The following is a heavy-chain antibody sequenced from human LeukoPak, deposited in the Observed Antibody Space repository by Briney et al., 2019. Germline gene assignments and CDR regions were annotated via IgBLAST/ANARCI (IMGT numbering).Heavy chain of an antibody. Sequence: SQTLSLTCTVSGDSVSGISFYWSWIRQPPGKGLQYIGYIQYSGSTNYNPSLKSRVTISVDTSKNQFSLKLSSVTAADTAVYYCARYYDSSGYWSTPHFDYWGQGALVTVSS. CDR3: ARYYDSSGYWSTPHFDY. CDR1: GDSVSGISFY. J-gene: IGHJ4*02. D-gene: IGHD3-22*01. V-gene: IGHV4-61*01. CDR2: IQYSGST.